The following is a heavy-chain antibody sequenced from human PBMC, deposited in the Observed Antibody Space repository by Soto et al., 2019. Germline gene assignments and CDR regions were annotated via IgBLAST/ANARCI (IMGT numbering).Heavy chain of an antibody. CDR2: ISYDGSNK. Sequence: GGSLRLSCAASGFTFSSYAMHWVRQAPGKGLEWVAVISYDGSNKYYADSVKGRFTISRDNSKNTLYLQMNSLRAEDTAVYYCARTPSGTILGGFDYWGQGTLVTVSS. V-gene: IGHV3-30-3*01. J-gene: IGHJ4*02. CDR1: GFTFSSYA. CDR3: ARTPSGTILGGFDY. D-gene: IGHD1-26*01.